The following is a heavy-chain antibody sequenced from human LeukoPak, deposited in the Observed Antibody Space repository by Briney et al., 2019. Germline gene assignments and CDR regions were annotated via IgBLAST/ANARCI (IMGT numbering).Heavy chain of an antibody. CDR1: EYTFTSYY. Sequence: ASVKVSCKASEYTFTSYYMHWVRQAPGQGLEWVGWINPNSGGTSYAQKFQGRVTMTRDTSISTAYMDLSRLRSDDTAVYYCARVKKSRYDTYYFDYWGQGTLVTVSS. V-gene: IGHV1-2*02. CDR2: INPNSGGT. CDR3: ARVKKSRYDTYYFDY. D-gene: IGHD5-12*01. J-gene: IGHJ4*02.